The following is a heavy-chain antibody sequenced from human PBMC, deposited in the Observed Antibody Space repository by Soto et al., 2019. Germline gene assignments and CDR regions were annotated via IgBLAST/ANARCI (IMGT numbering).Heavy chain of an antibody. CDR1: GYTFTSYA. CDR3: ARALRFLEIGY. Sequence: GASVKVSCKASGYTFTSYAMHWVRQAPGQRLEWMGWINAGNGNTKYSQKFQGRLIMTRDTSTSTIYMELSSLRSEDTAVYYCARALRFLEIGYWGQGTLVTVSS. J-gene: IGHJ4*02. D-gene: IGHD3-3*01. V-gene: IGHV1-3*01. CDR2: INAGNGNT.